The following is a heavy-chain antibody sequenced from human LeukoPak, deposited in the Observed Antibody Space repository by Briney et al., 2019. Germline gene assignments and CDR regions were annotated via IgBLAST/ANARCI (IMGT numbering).Heavy chain of an antibody. D-gene: IGHD3-10*01. V-gene: IGHV3-21*01. CDR3: ARDGEVSGYFDY. J-gene: IGHJ4*02. Sequence: GGSLRLSCAASGFTFSNAWMNWVRQAPGKGLEWVSSISSSSSYIYYADSVKGRFTISRDNAKNSLYLQMNSLRAEDTAVYYCARDGEVSGYFDYWGQGTLVTVSS. CDR1: GFTFSNAW. CDR2: ISSSSSYI.